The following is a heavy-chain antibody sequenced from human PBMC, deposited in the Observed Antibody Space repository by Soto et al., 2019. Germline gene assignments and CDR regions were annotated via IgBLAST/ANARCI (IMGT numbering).Heavy chain of an antibody. CDR1: GFTFSNYA. CDR3: AKAYFVWSSEQPYYFDY. V-gene: IGHV3-23*01. CDR2: ISGSGGRS. D-gene: IGHD3-16*01. Sequence: VQLLDSGGGLVQPGGSLRLSCAASGFTFSNYAMTWVRQVPGKGLEWVSGISGSGGRSYYADSVKGRFTISRDNSKITLYLQMHSLRAEDTAVYYCAKAYFVWSSEQPYYFDYWGQGTLVTVSS. J-gene: IGHJ4*02.